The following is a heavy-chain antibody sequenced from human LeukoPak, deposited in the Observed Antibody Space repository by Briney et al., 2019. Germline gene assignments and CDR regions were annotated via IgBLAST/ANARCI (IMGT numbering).Heavy chain of an antibody. J-gene: IGHJ5*02. Sequence: ASVKVSCKASGYNFNAYYIHWVRQAPGQGLEWIGWSNPNSGGSKFAEMFQARVTMTTDTSLNTAYMELTRLKSDDTAVYYCTREFGRYYGSGSYSQFDPWGQGTLVTVSS. V-gene: IGHV1-2*02. CDR1: GYNFNAYY. CDR2: SNPNSGGS. CDR3: TREFGRYYGSGSYSQFDP. D-gene: IGHD3-10*01.